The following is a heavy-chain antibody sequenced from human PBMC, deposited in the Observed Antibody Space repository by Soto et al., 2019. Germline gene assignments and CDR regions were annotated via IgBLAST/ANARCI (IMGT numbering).Heavy chain of an antibody. CDR3: ARISIVGVDAFDI. D-gene: IGHD1-26*01. J-gene: IGHJ3*02. CDR1: AYTFTIYY. Sequence: ASVKLSCKASAYTFTIYYINWVRQATGQGLEWMGWMNPNSGNTGYAQKFQGRVTITRNESMSTAYMELSSLRSEDTAVYYCARISIVGVDAFDIWGQGTMVTVSS. CDR2: MNPNSGNT. V-gene: IGHV1-8*01.